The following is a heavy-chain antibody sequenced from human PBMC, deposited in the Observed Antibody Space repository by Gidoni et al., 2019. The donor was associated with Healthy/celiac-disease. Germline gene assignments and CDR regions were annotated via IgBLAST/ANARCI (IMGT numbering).Heavy chain of an antibody. V-gene: IGHV3-73*02. D-gene: IGHD2-2*01. CDR3: TRTKYCSSTSCSRDYYGMDV. J-gene: IGHJ6*02. CDR1: GFTFSGSP. CDR2: MRSKANSYAT. Sequence: EVQLVESGGGLVQPGGSLKLSCAASGFTFSGSPMHWVRQAPGKGLAWVGRMRSKANSYATAYAASVKGRFTISRDDSKNTAYLQMNSLKTEDTAVYYCTRTKYCSSTSCSRDYYGMDVWGQGTTVTVSS.